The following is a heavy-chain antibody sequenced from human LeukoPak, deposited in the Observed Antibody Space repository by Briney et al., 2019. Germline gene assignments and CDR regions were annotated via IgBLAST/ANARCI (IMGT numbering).Heavy chain of an antibody. V-gene: IGHV4-39*07. CDR2: IYYSGST. CDR1: GGSISSISYY. CDR3: ARGPLNYYDSSGYYLDY. Sequence: SETLSLTCTVSGGSISSISYYWGWIRQPPGKGLEWIGHIYYSGSTFYNPSLKSRVTISVDTSKNQFSLKLSSVAAADTAVYYCARGPLNYYDSSGYYLDYWGQGTLVTVSS. J-gene: IGHJ4*02. D-gene: IGHD3-22*01.